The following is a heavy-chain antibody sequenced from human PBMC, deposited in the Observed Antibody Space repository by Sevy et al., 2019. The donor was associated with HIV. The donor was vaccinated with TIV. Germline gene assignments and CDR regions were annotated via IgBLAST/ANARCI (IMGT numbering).Heavy chain of an antibody. Sequence: GGSLRLSCTASGFPFGSYEMNWVRQAPGKGLEWVSYISNSGTAMYYSDSVRGRFTISRDNARRSLYLQMNSLRAEDTAVYYCARDLPPSATTVPHFDCWGQGALVTVSS. D-gene: IGHD4-4*01. CDR3: ARDLPPSATTVPHFDC. V-gene: IGHV3-48*03. CDR1: GFPFGSYE. CDR2: ISNSGTAM. J-gene: IGHJ4*02.